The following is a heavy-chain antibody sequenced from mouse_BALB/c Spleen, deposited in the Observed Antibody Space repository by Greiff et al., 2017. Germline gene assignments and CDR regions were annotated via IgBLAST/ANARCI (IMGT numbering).Heavy chain of an antibody. J-gene: IGHJ4*01. CDR2: INPNNGGT. CDR1: GYTFTDYN. D-gene: IGHD3-1*01. Sequence: VQLQQSGPELVKPGASVKIPCKASGYTFTDYNMDWVKQSHGKSLEWIGDINPNNGGTIYNQKFKGKATLTVDKSSSTAYMELRSLTSEDTAVYYCARRAARATYAMDYWGQGTSVTVSS. CDR3: ARRAARATYAMDY. V-gene: IGHV1-18*01.